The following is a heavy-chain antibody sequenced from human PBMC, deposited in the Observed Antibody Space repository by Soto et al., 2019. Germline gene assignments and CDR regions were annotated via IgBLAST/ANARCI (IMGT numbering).Heavy chain of an antibody. Sequence: EVQLVESGGGLVQPGGSLRLSCAASGFTFSSYWMHWVRQAPGKGLVWVSYINSDGSSTIYADSVKGRFTISRDNAKNTLYLQMNSLRAEDTAVYYCARDAGYSSGWAEADGANWGQGTLVIVSS. CDR2: INSDGSST. CDR3: ARDAGYSSGWAEADGAN. V-gene: IGHV3-74*01. CDR1: GFTFSSYW. J-gene: IGHJ4*02. D-gene: IGHD6-19*01.